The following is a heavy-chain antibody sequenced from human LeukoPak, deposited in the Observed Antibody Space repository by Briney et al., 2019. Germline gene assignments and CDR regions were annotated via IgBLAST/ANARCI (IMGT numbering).Heavy chain of an antibody. V-gene: IGHV4-4*07. CDR1: GVSISAYY. J-gene: IGHJ4*02. Sequence: NPSETLSLTCSVSGVSISAYYWSWIRQPAGKGLEWIGRIYPGESIYASENTNYNPSLKSRVSMSGDTSKNQVSLKLRSVTAADTAVYYCARDPTTVXTIFDSWGQGTLVTVSS. CDR2: IYPGESIYASENT. D-gene: IGHD4-17*01. CDR3: ARDPTTVXTIFDS.